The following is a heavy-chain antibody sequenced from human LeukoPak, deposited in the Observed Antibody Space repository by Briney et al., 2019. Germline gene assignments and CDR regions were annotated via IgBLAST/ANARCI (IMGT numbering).Heavy chain of an antibody. CDR2: ITNSGGST. CDR1: GFSFSTSY. D-gene: IGHD2-21*01. CDR3: AKGSAASRPYFFDY. J-gene: IGHJ4*02. Sequence: PGGSLRLSCAASGFSFSTSYMNWVRQTPGKGLEWVSAITNSGGSTYYADSVKGRFTISRDNSKNTLYLEMSGLRVEDTATYYCAKGSAASRPYFFDYWGQGALVTVSS. V-gene: IGHV3-23*01.